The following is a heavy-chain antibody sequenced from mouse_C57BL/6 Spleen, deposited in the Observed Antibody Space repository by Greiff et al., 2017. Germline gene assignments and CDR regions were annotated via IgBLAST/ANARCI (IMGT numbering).Heavy chain of an antibody. V-gene: IGHV14-2*01. J-gene: IGHJ2*01. CDR1: GFNIKDYY. D-gene: IGHD2-3*01. CDR2: IDPEDGET. Sequence: EVKVVESGAELVKPGASVKLSCTASGFNIKDYYMHWVKQRTEQGLEWIGRIDPEDGETKYAPKFQGKATITADTSSNTAYLQLSSLTSEDTAVYYCARSALDGYYLDYWGQGTTLTVSS. CDR3: ARSALDGYYLDY.